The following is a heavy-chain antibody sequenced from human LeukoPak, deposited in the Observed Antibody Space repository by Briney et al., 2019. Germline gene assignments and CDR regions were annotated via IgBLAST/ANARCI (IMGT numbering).Heavy chain of an antibody. CDR3: VRAGDMIIFQD. D-gene: IGHD3-22*01. CDR2: IYEGGNT. V-gene: IGHV3-66*01. Sequence: GGSLRLSCAASGFTVSSIYMTWVRQAPGKGLEWVSVIYEGGNTYYAPSVEGRFTISRDNAKNTVYLQMNSLRAEDTAVYYCVRAGDMIIFQDWGQGTLVTVSS. J-gene: IGHJ1*01. CDR1: GFTVSSIY.